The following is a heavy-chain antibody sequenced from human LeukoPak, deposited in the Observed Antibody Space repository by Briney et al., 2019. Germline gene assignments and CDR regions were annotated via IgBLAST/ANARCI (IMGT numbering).Heavy chain of an antibody. J-gene: IGHJ6*03. Sequence: ASVKVSCKASGYTSTSYAMHWVRQAPGQRLEWMGWINAGNGNTKYSQEFQGRVTITRDTSASTAYMELSSLRSEDTAVYYCARASRGWGYPYYYYYMDVWGKGTTVTVSS. V-gene: IGHV1-3*03. D-gene: IGHD5-12*01. CDR2: INAGNGNT. CDR3: ARASRGWGYPYYYYYMDV. CDR1: GYTSTSYA.